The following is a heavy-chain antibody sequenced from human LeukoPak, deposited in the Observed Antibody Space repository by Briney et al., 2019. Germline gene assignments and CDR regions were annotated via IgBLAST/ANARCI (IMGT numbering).Heavy chain of an antibody. CDR3: ARDLYCSGGSCYSNYYGMDV. Sequence: SVKVSCKASGGTFNSYAISWVRQAPGQGLEWMGRIIPILDIANYAQKFQGRVTITADKSTSTAYMELSSLRSEDTAVYYCARDLYCSGGSCYSNYYGMDVWGQGTTVTVSS. CDR2: IIPILDIA. CDR1: GGTFNSYA. V-gene: IGHV1-69*04. J-gene: IGHJ6*02. D-gene: IGHD2-15*01.